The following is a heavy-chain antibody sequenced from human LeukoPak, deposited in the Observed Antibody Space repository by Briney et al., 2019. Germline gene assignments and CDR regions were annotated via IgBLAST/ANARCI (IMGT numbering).Heavy chain of an antibody. V-gene: IGHV3-30*18. CDR2: ISYDGSNK. Sequence: GGSLRLSCAASGFTFSSYGMHWVRQAPGKGLEWVAVISYDGSNKYYADSVKGRFTISRDNSKNTLYLQMNSLRAEDTAVYYCAKSVVGATTFQDYWGQGTLVTVSS. CDR1: GFTFSSYG. D-gene: IGHD1-26*01. J-gene: IGHJ4*02. CDR3: AKSVVGATTFQDY.